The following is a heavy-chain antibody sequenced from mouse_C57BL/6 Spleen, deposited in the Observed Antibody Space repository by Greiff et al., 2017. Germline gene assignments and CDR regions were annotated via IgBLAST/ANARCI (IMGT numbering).Heavy chain of an antibody. Sequence: EVQRVESGGGLVKPGGSLKLSCAASGFTFSDYGMHWVRQAPEKGLEWVAYISSGSSTIYYADTVKGRFTISRDNAKNTLFLQMTSLRSEDTAMYYCARDYYYGSGTWAMDYWGQGTSVTVSS. CDR1: GFTFSDYG. V-gene: IGHV5-17*01. J-gene: IGHJ4*01. CDR2: ISSGSSTI. CDR3: ARDYYYGSGTWAMDY. D-gene: IGHD1-1*01.